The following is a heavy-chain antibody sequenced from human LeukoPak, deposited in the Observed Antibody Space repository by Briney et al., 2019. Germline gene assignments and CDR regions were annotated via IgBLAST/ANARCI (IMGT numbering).Heavy chain of an antibody. CDR1: GFTFSSYG. CDR2: ISYDGSNK. CDR3: AKEGTFDI. Sequence: GGSLRLSCAASGFTFSSYGMHWVRQAPGKGVEWVAVISYDGSNKYYADSVKGRFTISRDNSKNTLYLQMNSLRAEDTAVYYCAKEGTFDIWGQGTMVTVSS. J-gene: IGHJ3*02. D-gene: IGHD3-10*01. V-gene: IGHV3-30*18.